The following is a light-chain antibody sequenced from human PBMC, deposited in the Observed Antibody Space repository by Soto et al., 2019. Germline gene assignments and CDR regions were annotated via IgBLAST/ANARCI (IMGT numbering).Light chain of an antibody. CDR1: QDISNY. CDR2: AAS. Sequence: DIQMTQSPSSLSASVGDRVTITCRASQDISNYLAWYQQKAGEVPKLLIYAASTLHLGVPSRFSGSGSGTDFTLTISSLQPEDVASYYCQKYDVAPLTFGGGTKVEL. CDR3: QKYDVAPLT. V-gene: IGKV1-27*01. J-gene: IGKJ4*01.